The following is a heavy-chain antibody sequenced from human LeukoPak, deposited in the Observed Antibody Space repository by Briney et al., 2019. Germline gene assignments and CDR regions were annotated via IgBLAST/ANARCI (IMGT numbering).Heavy chain of an antibody. CDR3: ARAPADYDFWSGYTFDP. Sequence: SGGSLRLSCAASGFTFSSYGIHWVRQAPGKGLEWVAFIRYDGRNQYYGDSVKGRLTISRDNSKNTLYLQMNSLRAEDTAVYYCARAPADYDFWSGYTFDPWGQGTLVTVSS. V-gene: IGHV3-30*02. CDR1: GFTFSSYG. D-gene: IGHD3-3*01. J-gene: IGHJ5*02. CDR2: IRYDGRNQ.